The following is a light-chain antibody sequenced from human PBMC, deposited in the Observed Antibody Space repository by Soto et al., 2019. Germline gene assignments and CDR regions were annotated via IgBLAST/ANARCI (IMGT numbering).Light chain of an antibody. Sequence: EIVMTQSPATLSVSPGERATLSCRASQSVSSNLAWYQQKPGQAPRLLIYGASTRATGIPARFSGSGSGTEFTLTISSLQSEDFAVYYCQQYNNLSWTFGLGTKVEIK. V-gene: IGKV3-15*01. J-gene: IGKJ1*01. CDR2: GAS. CDR3: QQYNNLSWT. CDR1: QSVSSN.